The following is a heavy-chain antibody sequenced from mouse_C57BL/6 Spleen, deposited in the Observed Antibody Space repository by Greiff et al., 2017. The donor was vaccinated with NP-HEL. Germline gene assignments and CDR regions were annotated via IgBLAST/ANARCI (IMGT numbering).Heavy chain of an antibody. CDR1: GFTFSSYA. CDR2: ISDGGSYT. CDR3: ARDMEGYYMDY. V-gene: IGHV5-4*01. Sequence: EVQLVESGGGLVKPGGSLKLSCAASGFTFSSYAMSWVRQTPEKRLEWVATISDGGSYTYYPDNVKGRFTISRDNAKNNLYLQMSHLKSEDTAMYYCARDMEGYYMDYWGQGTTLTVSS. J-gene: IGHJ2*01. D-gene: IGHD2-12*01.